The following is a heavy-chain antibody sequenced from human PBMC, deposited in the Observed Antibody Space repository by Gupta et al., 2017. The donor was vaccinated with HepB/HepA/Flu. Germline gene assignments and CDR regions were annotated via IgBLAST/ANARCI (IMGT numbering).Heavy chain of an antibody. D-gene: IGHD3-16*01. CDR1: GYTFTTYW. CDR3: ARLYWGTTHYYGMDV. Sequence: EVQLVQSGAEVKKSGESLKISCSVSGYTFTTYWIAWVRQVPGKGLEWMGITYPGDFDTRYSPSFKGQVTISADTSTSTAPLQWTSLKASDSGTYYCARLYWGTTHYYGMDVWGQGTAVTVS. V-gene: IGHV5-51*01. J-gene: IGHJ6*02. CDR2: TYPGDFDT.